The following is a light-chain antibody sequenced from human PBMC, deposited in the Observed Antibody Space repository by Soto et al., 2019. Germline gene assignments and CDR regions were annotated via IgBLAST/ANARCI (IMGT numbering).Light chain of an antibody. CDR1: QSVSSH. J-gene: IGKJ2*01. V-gene: IGKV3-11*01. CDR2: DAS. CDR3: QQYNSYSYT. Sequence: EIVLTQSPATLSLSPGERATLSCRASQSVSSHLAWYQQKPGQAPRLLIYDASNRATGIPARFSGSGSGTDFTLTISSLEPEDFATYYCQQYNSYSYTFGQGTKLEIK.